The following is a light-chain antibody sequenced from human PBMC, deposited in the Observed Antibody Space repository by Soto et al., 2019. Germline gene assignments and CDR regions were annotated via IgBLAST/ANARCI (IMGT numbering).Light chain of an antibody. V-gene: IGKV3D-15*01. CDR3: QQYNDWPLT. Sequence: EIVLTQSPATLSVSPGERVTLSCRASQSVSDNLAWYQQKPGQAPRLLIYGASIRATDIPARFSGSGSGTEFYLTISSLQSEDFAVYDCQQYNDWPLTFGGGTKVDIK. CDR1: QSVSDN. J-gene: IGKJ4*01. CDR2: GAS.